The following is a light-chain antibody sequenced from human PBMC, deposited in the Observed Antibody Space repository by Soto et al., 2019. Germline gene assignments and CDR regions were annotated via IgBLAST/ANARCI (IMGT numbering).Light chain of an antibody. J-gene: IGLJ2*01. Sequence: QSALTQPASVSGSPGQSITISCTGTSSDVGSYNHVSWYQQHPGKAPKLMIYEGSKRPSGVSNRFSGSKSGNTASLTISGVQAEDEAEYYCCSYAGSSVAFGGGTKLTVL. CDR2: EGS. V-gene: IGLV2-23*01. CDR3: CSYAGSSVA. CDR1: SSDVGSYNH.